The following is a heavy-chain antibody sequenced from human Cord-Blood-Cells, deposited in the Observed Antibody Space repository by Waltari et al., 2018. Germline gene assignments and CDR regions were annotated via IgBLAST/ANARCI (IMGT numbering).Heavy chain of an antibody. J-gene: IGHJ4*02. CDR1: GYTFTSYG. D-gene: IGHD2-2*01. Sequence: QVQLVQSGAEVKKPGASVKVSCKASGYTFTSYGISWVRQAPGQGLEWMGWISAYKGNTNYAQKLQGRVTMTTDNSTSTAYMELRSLRSDDTAVYYCARDRRLDIVVVPAASNLDYWGQGTLVTVSS. CDR2: ISAYKGNT. CDR3: ARDRRLDIVVVPAASNLDY. V-gene: IGHV1-18*01.